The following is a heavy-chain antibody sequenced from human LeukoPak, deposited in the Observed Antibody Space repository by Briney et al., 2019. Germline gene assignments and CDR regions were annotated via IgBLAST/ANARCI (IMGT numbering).Heavy chain of an antibody. Sequence: GGSLRLSCAASGFIFTDYGFHWVRQAPGKGLEWVAAIWSDSTNMFYAQSVKGRFIIQRDDYQNTLYLEMSSLRAADTAVYYCTKDAQRGFDYSNSFQFWGQGSLVTVSS. CDR3: TKDAQRGFDYSNSFQF. D-gene: IGHD4-11*01. CDR1: GFIFTDYG. J-gene: IGHJ4*02. CDR2: IWSDSTNM. V-gene: IGHV3-33*06.